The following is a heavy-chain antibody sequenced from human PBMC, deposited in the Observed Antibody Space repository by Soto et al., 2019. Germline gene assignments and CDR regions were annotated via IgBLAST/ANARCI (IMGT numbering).Heavy chain of an antibody. Sequence: TLSLTCLVSGFPISSPYSWGWIRQPPGKGLAWIGSISHTGTTSYSPSLTSRVSISVDTSKNQVSLKLTSVTAADTAVYFCARVTMVIRDSDHFGVDVWGHGTTVTVSS. D-gene: IGHD4-17*01. J-gene: IGHJ6*02. V-gene: IGHV4-38-2*02. CDR1: GFPISSPYS. CDR3: ARVTMVIRDSDHFGVDV. CDR2: ISHTGTT.